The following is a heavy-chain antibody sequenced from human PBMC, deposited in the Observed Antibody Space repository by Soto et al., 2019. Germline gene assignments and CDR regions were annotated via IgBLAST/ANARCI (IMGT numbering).Heavy chain of an antibody. CDR1: GGSISINDYF. D-gene: IGHD2-21*01. J-gene: IGHJ5*02. Sequence: PSETLSLTCTVSGGSISINDYFWGWVRQSPGKELEWIGIKYYTGSTNYNPSLKSRVTISVDTSTNQFSLKVTSVTAADTAVYYCARRAVVAVTGSLDNWLDPWGQGILVTVSS. CDR2: KYYTGST. V-gene: IGHV4-39*07. CDR3: ARRAVVAVTGSLDNWLDP.